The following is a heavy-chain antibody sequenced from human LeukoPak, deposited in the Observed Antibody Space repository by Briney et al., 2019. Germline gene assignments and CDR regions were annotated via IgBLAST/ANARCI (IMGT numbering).Heavy chain of an antibody. CDR3: ARVLRYFDWPDAFDI. Sequence: GASVKVSCKASGYTFTSYGISWVRQAPGQGLEWMGWISAYNGNTNYAQKLQGRVPMTTDTSTSKAYMELRSLRSDETAVYYCARVLRYFDWPDAFDIWGQGTMVTVSS. CDR1: GYTFTSYG. V-gene: IGHV1-18*01. CDR2: ISAYNGNT. D-gene: IGHD3-9*01. J-gene: IGHJ3*02.